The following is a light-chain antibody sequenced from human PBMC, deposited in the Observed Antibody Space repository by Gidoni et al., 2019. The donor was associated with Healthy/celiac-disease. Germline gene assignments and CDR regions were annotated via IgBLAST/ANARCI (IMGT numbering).Light chain of an antibody. CDR1: NIGSKN. CDR3: QVWDSSTDV. CDR2: RDT. V-gene: IGLV3-9*01. Sequence: SYELTQPLSVSVALGQTARITCAGNNIGSKNVHWYQQKSGQAPVLVIYRDTNRPSGIPERFSGSNSGNTATLTISRAQAGDEADYYCQVWDSSTDVFGTGTKVTVL. J-gene: IGLJ1*01.